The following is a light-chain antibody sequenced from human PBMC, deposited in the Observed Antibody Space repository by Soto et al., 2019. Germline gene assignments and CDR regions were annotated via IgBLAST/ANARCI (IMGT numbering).Light chain of an antibody. J-gene: IGKJ2*01. CDR1: QSVSSY. V-gene: IGKV3-11*01. CDR2: DSS. Sequence: EIVLTQSPATLSLSPGERATLSCRASQSVSSYLAWYQQKPGQAPRLLMYDSSNRATGIPARLSGSGSGTDFTLTINSLEPEDFAVYYCQERSDWPPATFGQGTKLEIK. CDR3: QERSDWPPAT.